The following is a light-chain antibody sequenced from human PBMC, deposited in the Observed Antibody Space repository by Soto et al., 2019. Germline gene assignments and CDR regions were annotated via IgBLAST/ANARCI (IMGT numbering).Light chain of an antibody. CDR1: SSNIESKT. Sequence: QSVLTQPPSASGTPGQRVTISCSGSSSNIESKTVNWYQQFPGTAPKLLIYSNNQRPSGVPDRISGSKSGTAASLAISGLLSEDEADYYCAAWDDSLSGWVFGGGTKLTVL. V-gene: IGLV1-44*01. CDR2: SNN. CDR3: AAWDDSLSGWV. J-gene: IGLJ3*02.